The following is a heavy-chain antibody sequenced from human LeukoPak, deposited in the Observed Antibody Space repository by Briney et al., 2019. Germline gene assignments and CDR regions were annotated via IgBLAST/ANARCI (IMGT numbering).Heavy chain of an antibody. J-gene: IGHJ4*02. V-gene: IGHV3-15*01. CDR3: AREGRTIAAEGFDY. CDR2: IKSKTDGGTT. D-gene: IGHD6-6*01. CDR1: GFTFSNAW. Sequence: PGGSLRLSCAASGFTFSNAWMSWVRQAPGKGLEWVGRIKSKTDGGTTDYAAPVKGRFTISRDDSKNTLYLQMNSLKTEDTAVYYCAREGRTIAAEGFDYWGQGTLVTVTS.